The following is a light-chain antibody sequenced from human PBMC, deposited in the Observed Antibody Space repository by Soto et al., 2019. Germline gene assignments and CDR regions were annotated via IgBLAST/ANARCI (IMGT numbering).Light chain of an antibody. Sequence: QSVLTQPPSVSEAPRQRVTISCSGSSSNIGNNAVNWYQQLPGKAPKLLIYYDDLLTSGVSDRFSGSKSGTSASLAISGLQSEAEADYYCEAWDDRLNGYVFGTGTKVTVL. CDR3: EAWDDRLNGYV. CDR1: SSNIGNNA. V-gene: IGLV1-36*01. J-gene: IGLJ1*01. CDR2: YDD.